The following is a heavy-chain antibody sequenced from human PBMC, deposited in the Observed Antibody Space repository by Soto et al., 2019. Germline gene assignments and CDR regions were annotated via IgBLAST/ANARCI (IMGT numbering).Heavy chain of an antibody. V-gene: IGHV3-48*03. J-gene: IGHJ4*02. CDR1: GFTFSSYE. D-gene: IGHD3-22*01. CDR2: ISSSGSTI. CDR3: ARDPDSSGESDY. Sequence: GGSLRLSCAASGFTFSSYEMNWVRQAPGEGLEWVSYISSSGSTIYYADSVKGRFTISRDNAKNSLYLQMNSLRAEDTAVYYCARDPDSSGESDYWGQGTLVTVSS.